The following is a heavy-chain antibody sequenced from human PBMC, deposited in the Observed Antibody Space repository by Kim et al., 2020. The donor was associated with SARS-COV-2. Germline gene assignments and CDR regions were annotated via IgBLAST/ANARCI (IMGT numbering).Heavy chain of an antibody. J-gene: IGHJ4*02. CDR2: HDPNSCGT. D-gene: IGHD1-26*01. CDR3: SKSRAFDY. Sequence: ARQGPGTGLGWMGWHDPNSCGTRFSQKFQGRVTVTRDTSISTAYMELSGLRSDDTAVYYCSKSRAFDYWGQGTLVTVSS. V-gene: IGHV1-2*02.